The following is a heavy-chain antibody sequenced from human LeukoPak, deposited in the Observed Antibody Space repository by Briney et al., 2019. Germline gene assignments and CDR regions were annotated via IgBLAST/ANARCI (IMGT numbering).Heavy chain of an antibody. Sequence: SETLSLTCTVSGGSISSGGYYWSWIRLHPGKGLEWIGYIYYSGSTYYNPSLKSRVTISVDTSKNQFSLKLSSVTAADTAVYYCAREKSCSSTSCPYFDYWGQGTLVTVSS. CDR1: GGSISSGGYY. CDR3: AREKSCSSTSCPYFDY. V-gene: IGHV4-31*03. D-gene: IGHD2-2*01. J-gene: IGHJ4*02. CDR2: IYYSGST.